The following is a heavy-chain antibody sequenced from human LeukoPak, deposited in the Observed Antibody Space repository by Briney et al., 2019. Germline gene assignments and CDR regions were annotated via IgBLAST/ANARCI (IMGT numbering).Heavy chain of an antibody. Sequence: PGGSLRLSCAASGFTFSSYAMNWVRQAPGKGLEWVSDISGSGGTTHYADSVKGRFTISRDNSKNTLYLQMNSLRAEHTAVYYCAKERMTTTSFDYWGQGTLVTVSS. V-gene: IGHV3-23*01. D-gene: IGHD4-11*01. CDR2: ISGSGGTT. J-gene: IGHJ4*02. CDR1: GFTFSSYA. CDR3: AKERMTTTSFDY.